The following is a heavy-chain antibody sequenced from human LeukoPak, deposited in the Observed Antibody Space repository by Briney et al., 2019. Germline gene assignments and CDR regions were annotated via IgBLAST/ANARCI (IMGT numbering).Heavy chain of an antibody. J-gene: IGHJ6*03. CDR2: IYYSGST. V-gene: IGHV4-59*01. D-gene: IGHD3-22*01. CDR3: ARLYYYDSSGYRPSTYYYYVDV. Sequence: SETLSLTCTVSGGSISSYYWSWIRQPPGKGLEWIGYIYYSGSTNYNPSLKSRVTISVDTSKNQFSLKLSSVTAADTAVYYCARLYYYDSSGYRPSTYYYYVDVWGKGTTVTVSS. CDR1: GGSISSYY.